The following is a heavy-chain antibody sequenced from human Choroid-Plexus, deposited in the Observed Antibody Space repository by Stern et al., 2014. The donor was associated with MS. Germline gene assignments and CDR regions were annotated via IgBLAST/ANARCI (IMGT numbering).Heavy chain of an antibody. CDR1: GGSFSGYY. Sequence: QVQLQQWGAGLLKPSETLSLTCAVYGGSFSGYYWSWIRQSPGKGLEWIGEIERGGAPNYTRSQKGRITISVDRSKNHLSLNLSVLTAADTAIYYCVRERCINTRCYGGRFGYYYYGMDVWGQGTTVTVSS. J-gene: IGHJ6*02. CDR3: VRERCINTRCYGGRFGYYYYGMDV. V-gene: IGHV4-34*01. CDR2: IERGGAP. D-gene: IGHD2-2*01.